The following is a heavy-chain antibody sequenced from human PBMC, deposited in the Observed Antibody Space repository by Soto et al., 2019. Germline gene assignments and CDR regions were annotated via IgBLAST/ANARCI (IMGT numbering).Heavy chain of an antibody. V-gene: IGHV3-9*01. CDR3: AKDASYAIDY. J-gene: IGHJ4*02. CDR1: GFIFEDYA. CDR2: IRWSSGGI. D-gene: IGHD2-2*01. Sequence: EVRLVESGGGLVQPGRSLRLSCVASGFIFEDYAMHWVRQAPGQGLEWVSSIRWSSGGIDYADSVKGRFTISRDNAKNSLYLQMNSLKPDDTALYYCAKDASYAIDYWGQGTLVTVSS.